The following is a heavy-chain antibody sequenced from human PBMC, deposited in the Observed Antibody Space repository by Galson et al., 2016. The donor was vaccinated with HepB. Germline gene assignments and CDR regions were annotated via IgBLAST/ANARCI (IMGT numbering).Heavy chain of an antibody. Sequence: SVKVSCKASGYTFSNYAVHWVRQAPGQSLEWMGWINAGSGNTKYSQNFQGRVTITRDTSASTAYMELSSLRSEDTAVYYCARGFIYYFGSGSYNSEGDFDSWGQGSLVTVSS. CDR1: GYTFSNYA. V-gene: IGHV1-3*01. J-gene: IGHJ4*02. CDR3: ARGFIYYFGSGSYNSEGDFDS. D-gene: IGHD3-10*01. CDR2: INAGSGNT.